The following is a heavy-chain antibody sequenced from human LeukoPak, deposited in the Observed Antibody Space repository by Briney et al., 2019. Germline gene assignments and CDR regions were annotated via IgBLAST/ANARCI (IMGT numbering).Heavy chain of an antibody. J-gene: IGHJ2*01. Sequence: PGGSLRLSCTASESTFSSFPMSWVRQAPGRGLEWISSISSSGSHIYYADSLKGRFTASRDSAKNSLYVQMNSLRAEDTAVYYCAKIGVSGHWYFDLWGRGTLVTVSS. CDR2: ISSSGSHI. D-gene: IGHD5/OR15-5a*01. CDR3: AKIGVSGHWYFDL. V-gene: IGHV3-21*01. CDR1: ESTFSSFP.